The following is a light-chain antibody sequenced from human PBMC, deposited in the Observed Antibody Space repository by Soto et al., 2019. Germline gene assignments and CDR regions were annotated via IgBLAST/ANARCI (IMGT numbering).Light chain of an antibody. J-gene: IGLJ2*01. CDR3: QSYDSSLSGPV. CDR2: GNN. V-gene: IGLV1-40*01. CDR1: RSNIGAGYA. Sequence: QSVLTQPPSVSGAPGQRVTISCTGSRSNIGAGYAVHWYQQLPGTAPNLLIYGNNNRPSGVPDRFSGSKSGTSASLAITGLQAEDEADYYCQSYDSSLSGPVFGGGTKLTVL.